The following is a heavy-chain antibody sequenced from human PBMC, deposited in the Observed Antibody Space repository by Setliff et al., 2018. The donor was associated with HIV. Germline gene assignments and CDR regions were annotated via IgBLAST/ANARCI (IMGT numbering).Heavy chain of an antibody. CDR3: AKGVAGLQYYYYYMDV. Sequence: TSETLSLTCAVYGGSFSGYYWTWIRQPPGKGLEWIGEITHSGSTNYNPSLETRVTISVDTSKNQFSLKLSSVTAADTAVYYCAKGVAGLQYYYYYMDVWG. CDR1: GGSFSGYY. V-gene: IGHV4-34*01. J-gene: IGHJ6*03. CDR2: ITHSGST. D-gene: IGHD6-19*01.